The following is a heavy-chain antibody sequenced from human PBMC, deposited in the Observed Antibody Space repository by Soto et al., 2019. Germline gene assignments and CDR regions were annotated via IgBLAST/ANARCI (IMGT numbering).Heavy chain of an antibody. CDR2: IRAKAHGGTI. Sequence: GGSLRLSCTASGFNFGDYATHWVRQAPGKGLEWVGLIRAKAHGGTIDYAASVRGRFTISRDDSKSIAYPQMNSLKTEDTALYYCTRAYNSSPLDYWGQGIRVTVYS. CDR1: GFNFGDYA. D-gene: IGHD6-13*01. J-gene: IGHJ4*02. CDR3: TRAYNSSPLDY. V-gene: IGHV3-49*04.